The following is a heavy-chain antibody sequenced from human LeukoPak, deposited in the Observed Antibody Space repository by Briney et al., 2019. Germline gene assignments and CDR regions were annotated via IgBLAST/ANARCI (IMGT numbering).Heavy chain of an antibody. CDR3: ARGSEQLYNWFDP. J-gene: IGHJ5*02. CDR1: GFTFSSYE. CDR2: ISSSGSNI. V-gene: IGHV3-48*03. D-gene: IGHD6-6*01. Sequence: PGGSLRLSCVASGFTFSSYEMNWVRQAPGKGLEWVSYISSSGSNIYYAGSLKGRFTISRDNAKNSLHLQMNSLRAEDTAVYYCARGSEQLYNWFDPWGQGTLVTVSA.